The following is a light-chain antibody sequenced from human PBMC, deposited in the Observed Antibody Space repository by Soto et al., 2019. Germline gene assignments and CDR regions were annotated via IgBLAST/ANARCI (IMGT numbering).Light chain of an antibody. V-gene: IGKV3-20*01. CDR2: DAS. J-gene: IGKJ1*01. CDR1: ESISSRR. CDR3: HQYDTTLRWT. Sequence: EIVLTQSPGTLSLSPGERATLSCRARESISSRRLAWYQQKPRQAPSLLIYDASSRATGIPDRFGGSGSGTDCTLSISRLEPEDFAVYCGHQYDTTLRWTFGQGTQVEIK.